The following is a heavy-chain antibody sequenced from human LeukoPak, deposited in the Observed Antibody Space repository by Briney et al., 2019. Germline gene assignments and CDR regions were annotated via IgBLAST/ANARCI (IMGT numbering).Heavy chain of an antibody. V-gene: IGHV3-30*04. CDR2: ISNDGSNK. D-gene: IGHD2-2*01. J-gene: IGHJ5*02. CDR1: GFTFSSYA. Sequence: GGSLRLSCAASGFTFSSYAMHWVRQAPGKGLEWVAVISNDGSNKYYADSVKGRFTISRDNSKNTLYLQMNSLRAEDTAVYYCARGWGGVVVPAALNWFDPWGQGTLATVSS. CDR3: ARGWGGVVVPAALNWFDP.